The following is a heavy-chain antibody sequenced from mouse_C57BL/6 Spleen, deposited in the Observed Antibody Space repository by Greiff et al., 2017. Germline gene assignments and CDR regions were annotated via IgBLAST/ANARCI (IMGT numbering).Heavy chain of an antibody. CDR3: ARSGASGFAY. V-gene: IGHV1-20*01. D-gene: IGHD3-2*02. CDR2: INPYNGDT. J-gene: IGHJ3*01. CDR1: GYSFTGYF. Sequence: EVQLQESGPELVKPGDSVKISCKASGYSFTGYFMNWVMQSHGKSLEWIGRINPYNGDTFYNQKFKGKATLTVDKSSSTAHMELRSLTSEDSAVYYCARSGASGFAYWGQGTLVTVSA.